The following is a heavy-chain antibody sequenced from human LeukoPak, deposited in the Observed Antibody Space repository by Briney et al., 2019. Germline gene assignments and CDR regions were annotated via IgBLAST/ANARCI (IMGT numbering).Heavy chain of an antibody. D-gene: IGHD6-13*01. CDR3: AKPGRAAAGFPNYYMDV. CDR1: GFTVSSNY. V-gene: IGHV3-23*01. Sequence: PGGSLRLSCAASGFTVSSNYMSWVRQAPGKGLEWVSAISGSGGSTYYADSVKGRFTISRDNSKNTLYLQMNSLRAEDTAVYYCAKPGRAAAGFPNYYMDVWGKGTTVTVSS. CDR2: ISGSGGST. J-gene: IGHJ6*03.